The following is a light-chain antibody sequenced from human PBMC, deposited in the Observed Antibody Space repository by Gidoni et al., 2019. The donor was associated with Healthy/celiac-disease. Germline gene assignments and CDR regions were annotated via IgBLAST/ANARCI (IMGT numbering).Light chain of an antibody. CDR2: SNN. V-gene: IGLV1-44*01. CDR1: SPNIGSNP. J-gene: IGLJ2*01. CDR3: AAWDDSLNGPVV. Sequence: QSVLTQPPSASGPPGQRVTISCSGSSPNIGSNPVNWYQQLPGTAPKLLIYSNNQRPSGVPDRFSGSKSGTSASLAISGLQSEDEADYYCAAWDDSLNGPVVFGGGTKLTVL.